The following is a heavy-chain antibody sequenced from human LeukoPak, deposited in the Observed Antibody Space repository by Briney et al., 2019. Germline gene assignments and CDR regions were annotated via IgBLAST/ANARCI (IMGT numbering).Heavy chain of an antibody. CDR3: ARDHYGSGSYYNVGWFDP. J-gene: IGHJ5*02. Sequence: PGGSLRLSCAASGFTFSDYYMSWIRQAPGKGLEWVSSISSSSSYIYYADSVKGRFTISRDNAKNSLYLQMNSLRAEDTAVYYCARDHYGSGSYYNVGWFDPWGQGTLVTVSS. D-gene: IGHD3-10*01. CDR2: ISSSSSYI. V-gene: IGHV3-11*06. CDR1: GFTFSDYY.